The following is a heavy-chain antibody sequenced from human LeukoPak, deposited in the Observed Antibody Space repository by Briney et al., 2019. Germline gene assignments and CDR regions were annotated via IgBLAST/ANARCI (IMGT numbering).Heavy chain of an antibody. CDR1: GGSISSYY. D-gene: IGHD3-16*01. CDR3: ARRDVGGWFDP. CDR2: IYYSGST. J-gene: IGHJ5*02. V-gene: IGHV4-59*01. Sequence: ETLSLTCTVSGGSISSYYWSWIRQPPGKGLEWIGYIYYSGSTNYNPSLKSRVTISVDTSKNQFSLKLSSVTAADTAVYYCARRDVGGWFDPWGQGTLVTVSS.